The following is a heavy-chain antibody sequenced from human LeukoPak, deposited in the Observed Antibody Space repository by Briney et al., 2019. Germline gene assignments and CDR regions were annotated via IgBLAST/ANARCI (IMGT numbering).Heavy chain of an antibody. D-gene: IGHD3-9*01. J-gene: IGHJ4*02. CDR2: ISGNNGNT. V-gene: IGHV1-18*01. Sequence: ASVKVSCKASGYTFTNYDISWVRQAPGQGLDWMGWISGNNGNTNYAQRLQGRVTMTTDTSTSTAHMELRSLRSDDTAVYYCARTPYYDILTGYYYFDYWGQGTLVTVSS. CDR3: ARTPYYDILTGYYYFDY. CDR1: GYTFTNYD.